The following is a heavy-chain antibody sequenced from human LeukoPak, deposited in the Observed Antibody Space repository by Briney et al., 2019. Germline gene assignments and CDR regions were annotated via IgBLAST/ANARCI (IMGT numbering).Heavy chain of an antibody. D-gene: IGHD3-3*01. Sequence: ASVKVSCKASGYTFTSYDINWVRQATGQGLEWMGWMNPNSGNTGYAQKFQGRVTMTRNTSISTAYMKLSSLRSEDTAVYYCARAKVLRFLEWLIGAYYFDYWGQGTLVTVSS. CDR3: ARAKVLRFLEWLIGAYYFDY. J-gene: IGHJ4*02. CDR1: GYTFTSYD. V-gene: IGHV1-8*01. CDR2: MNPNSGNT.